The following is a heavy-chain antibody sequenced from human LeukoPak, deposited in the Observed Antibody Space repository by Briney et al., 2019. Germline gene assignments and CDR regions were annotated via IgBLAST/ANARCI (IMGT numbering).Heavy chain of an antibody. CDR3: ARDMVRGVIYYYGMDV. CDR1: GFTFSSYS. D-gene: IGHD3-10*01. Sequence: GGSLRLSCAASGFTFSSYSMNWVRQAPGKGLEWVSSISSSCSYIYYADSVKGRFTISRDNAKNSLYLQMNSLRAEDTAVYYCARDMVRGVIYYYGMDVWGKGTTVTVSS. J-gene: IGHJ6*04. V-gene: IGHV3-21*01. CDR2: ISSSCSYI.